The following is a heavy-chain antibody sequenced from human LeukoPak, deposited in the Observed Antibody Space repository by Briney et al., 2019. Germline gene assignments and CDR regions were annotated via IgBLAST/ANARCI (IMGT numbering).Heavy chain of an antibody. CDR3: ARDSVWFGELLDY. Sequence: GGSLRLSCAASGFTFSSSEMNWVRQAPEKGLEWVSYISGSGSTIYYADSVKGRFTISRDNAKNSLYLQMNSLRAEDTAVYYCARDSVWFGELLDYWGQGTLVTVSS. V-gene: IGHV3-48*03. D-gene: IGHD3-10*01. J-gene: IGHJ4*02. CDR1: GFTFSSSE. CDR2: ISGSGSTI.